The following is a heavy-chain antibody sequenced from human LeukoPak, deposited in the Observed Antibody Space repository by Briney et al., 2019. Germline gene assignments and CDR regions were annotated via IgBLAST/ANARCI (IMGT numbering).Heavy chain of an antibody. V-gene: IGHV5-51*01. Sequence: GESLKISCKGSGYSFPTYWIAWVRQMPGKGLEWMGIIYPGDSDTRYSPSFQGQVTISADMSISTAYLQWSSLKASDTAMYYCARRGSGWTVYYWGQGTLVTVSS. CDR3: ARRGSGWTVYY. CDR1: GYSFPTYW. J-gene: IGHJ4*02. D-gene: IGHD6-19*01. CDR2: IYPGDSDT.